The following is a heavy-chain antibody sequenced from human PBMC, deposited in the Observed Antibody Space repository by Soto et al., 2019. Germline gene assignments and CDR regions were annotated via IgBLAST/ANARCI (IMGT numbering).Heavy chain of an antibody. V-gene: IGHV4-34*01. Sequence: SETLSLTCAVYGGSFSGYYWSWIRQPPGKGLEWIGEINHSGSTNYNPSLKSRVTISVDTSKNQFSLKLSSVTAADTAVYYCARVQGDFWSGYQYYFDYWGQGTLVTVSS. CDR1: GGSFSGYY. CDR2: INHSGST. CDR3: ARVQGDFWSGYQYYFDY. D-gene: IGHD3-3*01. J-gene: IGHJ4*02.